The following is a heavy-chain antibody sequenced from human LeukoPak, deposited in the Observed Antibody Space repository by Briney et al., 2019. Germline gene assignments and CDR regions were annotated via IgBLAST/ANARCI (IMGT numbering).Heavy chain of an antibody. CDR1: GFTVSSNC. J-gene: IGHJ5*02. V-gene: IGHV3-21*01. CDR3: ARDNNGFDP. Sequence: PGGSLRLSCAVSGFTVSSNCMSWVRLAPGKGLEWVSSITGTSSHIYYAESVKGRFTISRDNSKNSVYLQMNSLRAEDTAVYFCARDNNGFDPWGQGTLVTVSS. CDR2: ITGTSSHI.